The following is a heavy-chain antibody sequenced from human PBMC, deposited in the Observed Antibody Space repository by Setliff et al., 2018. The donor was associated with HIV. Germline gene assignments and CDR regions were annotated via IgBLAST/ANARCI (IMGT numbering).Heavy chain of an antibody. CDR2: INLVTGKT. D-gene: IGHD3-16*01. CDR3: ANGGSGGQFDY. CDR1: GYTFTSYA. V-gene: IGHV1-3*01. J-gene: IGHJ4*02. Sequence: ASVKVSCKASGYTFTSYALHWVRQAPGQGLEWMGWINLVTGKTAYLQKFQGRVTITRDTSASTASTAYMEMSGLSSEDTAIYYCANGGSGGQFDYWGQGTLVTVSS.